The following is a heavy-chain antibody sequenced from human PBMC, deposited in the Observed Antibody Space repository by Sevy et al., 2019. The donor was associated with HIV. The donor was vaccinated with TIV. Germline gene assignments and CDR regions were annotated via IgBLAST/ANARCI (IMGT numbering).Heavy chain of an antibody. J-gene: IGHJ6*02. CDR2: ISAYNGNT. V-gene: IGHV1-18*01. Sequence: ASVKVSCKASGYTFTSYGISWVRQAPGQGLEWMGWISAYNGNTNYAQKLQGRVTMTTDTSTSTAYMELRSLRSDDTAVYYCARDLGRRYFDWLLGYYYYGMDVWGQGTTVTFSS. CDR3: ARDLGRRYFDWLLGYYYYGMDV. D-gene: IGHD3-9*01. CDR1: GYTFTSYG.